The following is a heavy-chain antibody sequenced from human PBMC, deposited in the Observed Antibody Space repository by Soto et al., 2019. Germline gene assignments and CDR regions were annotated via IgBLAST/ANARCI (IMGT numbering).Heavy chain of an antibody. Sequence: QLQLQESGSGLVKPSQTLSLTCAVSGGSISSGNSYAWSWIRQPPGKGLEWIRSISHTGRTSYNPPLNGRVIMSVDKSKNQFSVKLSSVTAADMAVYYCARAVAPYLGTWFDHWGQGSLVIVSS. CDR3: ARAVAPYLGTWFDH. CDR1: GGSISSGNSYA. J-gene: IGHJ5*02. V-gene: IGHV4-30-2*01. CDR2: ISHTGRT. D-gene: IGHD3-16*01.